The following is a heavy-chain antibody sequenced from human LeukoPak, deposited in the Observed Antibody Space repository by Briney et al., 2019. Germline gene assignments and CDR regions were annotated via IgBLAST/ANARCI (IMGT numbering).Heavy chain of an antibody. Sequence: GGSLRLSCAASGFTFSSYSMNWVRQAPGKGLEWVSSISSDSSYIYYADSVKGRFTISRDNSKNSLSLQMNSLRAEDTAVYYCARHRYSSGRYSDYWGQGTLVTVSS. CDR2: ISSDSSYI. V-gene: IGHV3-21*01. CDR1: GFTFSSYS. D-gene: IGHD6-19*01. J-gene: IGHJ4*02. CDR3: ARHRYSSGRYSDY.